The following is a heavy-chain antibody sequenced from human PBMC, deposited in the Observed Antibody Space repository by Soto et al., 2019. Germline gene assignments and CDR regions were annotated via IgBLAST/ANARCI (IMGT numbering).Heavy chain of an antibody. CDR2: ISYDGSNK. D-gene: IGHD6-13*01. CDR3: ARDQWKQQLVSYGMDV. V-gene: IGHV3-30-3*01. J-gene: IGHJ6*02. CDR1: GFTFSSYA. Sequence: PGGSLRLSCAASGFTFSSYAMHWVRQAPGKGLEWVAVISYDGSNKYYADSVKGRFTISRDNSKNTLYLQMNSLRAEDTAVYYCARDQWKQQLVSYGMDVWGQGTTVTVSS.